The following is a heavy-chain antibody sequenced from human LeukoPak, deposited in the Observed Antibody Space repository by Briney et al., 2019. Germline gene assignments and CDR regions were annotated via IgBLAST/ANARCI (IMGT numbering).Heavy chain of an antibody. V-gene: IGHV3-43*02. CDR1: GFTFDDYA. J-gene: IGHJ6*02. D-gene: IGHD6-19*01. CDR3: AKDTYSSGWSLYYYYGMDV. Sequence: GRSLRLSCAASGFTFDDYAMHWVRQAPGKGLEWVSLISGDGGSTYYADSVKGRFTISRDNSKNSLYLQMNSLRTEDTALYYCAKDTYSSGWSLYYYYGMDVWGQGTTVTVSS. CDR2: ISGDGGST.